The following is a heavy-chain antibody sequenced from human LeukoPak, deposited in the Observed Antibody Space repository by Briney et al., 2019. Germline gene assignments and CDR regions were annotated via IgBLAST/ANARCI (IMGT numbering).Heavy chain of an antibody. CDR2: INPNSGGT. V-gene: IGHV1-2*04. D-gene: IGHD6-19*01. Sequence: ASVKVSCKASGYTFTGYYMHWVRQAPGQGLEWMGWINPNSGGTNYAQKFQGWVTMTRDTSISTAYMELSRLRSDDTAVYYCARGEEEWLASSSVDVWGQGTTVTVSS. CDR1: GYTFTGYY. J-gene: IGHJ6*02. CDR3: ARGEEEWLASSSVDV.